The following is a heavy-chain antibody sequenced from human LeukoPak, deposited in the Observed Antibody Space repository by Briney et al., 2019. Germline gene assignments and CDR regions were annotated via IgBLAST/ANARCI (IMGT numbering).Heavy chain of an antibody. CDR3: ARDLRSSSWSYYFDY. D-gene: IGHD6-13*01. Sequence: SETLSLTCAVSGDSIREYYWSWIRQPPGKGLEWIGYVFYSGSTNYNPSLKSRVTTSVDTSKNQLSLKLSSVTAADTAVYYCARDLRSSSWSYYFDYWGQGTLVTVSS. CDR1: GDSIREYY. J-gene: IGHJ4*02. CDR2: VFYSGST. V-gene: IGHV4-59*01.